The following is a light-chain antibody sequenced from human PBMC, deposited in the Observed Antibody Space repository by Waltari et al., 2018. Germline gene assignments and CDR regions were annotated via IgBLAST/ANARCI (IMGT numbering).Light chain of an antibody. CDR2: AAS. CDR1: QSISSY. V-gene: IGKV1-8*01. J-gene: IGKJ1*01. Sequence: AIRMTQSPSSISSYTGNRVHITCRANQSISSYLAWYQQKPGKAPNLLIYAASTLQSGVPSRFSGSGSRTDFTLTISCLQSEDFATFYCQQYYTYPWTFGQGTKVEVK. CDR3: QQYYTYPWT.